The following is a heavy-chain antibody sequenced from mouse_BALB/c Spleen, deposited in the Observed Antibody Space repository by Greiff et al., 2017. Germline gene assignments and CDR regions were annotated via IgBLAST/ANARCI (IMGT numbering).Heavy chain of an antibody. CDR2: ISSGGGST. CDR3: ARSYGNYPAWFAY. Sequence: EVQLVESGGDLVKPGGSLKLSCAASGFTFSSYDMSWVRQTPEKRLEWVAYISSGGGSTYYPDTVKGRFTISRDNAKNTLYLQMSSLKSEDTAMYYCARSYGNYPAWFAYWGQGTLVTVSA. CDR1: GFTFSSYD. V-gene: IGHV5-12-1*01. D-gene: IGHD2-1*01. J-gene: IGHJ3*01.